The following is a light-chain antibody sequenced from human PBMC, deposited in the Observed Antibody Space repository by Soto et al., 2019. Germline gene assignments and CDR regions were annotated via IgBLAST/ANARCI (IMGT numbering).Light chain of an antibody. CDR3: QVWDSSTGV. Sequence: SYELTQPLSVSVALGQTARITCGGNNIGSKNVHWYQQKPGQAPVLVIYMDSNRPSGIPERFSGSNSGNTATLTISRAQAGDEADYYCQVWDSSTGVFGGGTKVTVL. CDR2: MDS. J-gene: IGLJ2*01. V-gene: IGLV3-9*01. CDR1: NIGSKN.